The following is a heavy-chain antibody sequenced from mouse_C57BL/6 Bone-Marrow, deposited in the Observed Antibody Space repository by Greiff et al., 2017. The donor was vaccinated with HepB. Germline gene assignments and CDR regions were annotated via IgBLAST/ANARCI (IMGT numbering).Heavy chain of an antibody. CDR2: INPSNGGT. Sequence: VQLQQPGTELVKPGASVKLSCKASGYTFTSYWMHWVKQMPGQGLEWIGNINPSNGGTNYNEKFKSKATLTVDKSSSTAYMQLSSLTSEDSAVYYCIITTVVARYYFDYWGQGTTLTVSS. CDR1: GYTFTSYW. CDR3: IITTVVARYYFDY. V-gene: IGHV1-53*01. J-gene: IGHJ2*01. D-gene: IGHD1-1*01.